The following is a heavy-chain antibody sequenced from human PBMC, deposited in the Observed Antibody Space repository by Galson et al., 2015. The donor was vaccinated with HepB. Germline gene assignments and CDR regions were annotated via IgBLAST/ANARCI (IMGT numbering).Heavy chain of an antibody. Sequence: SVKVSCKASGYTFTSYYMHWVRQAPGQGLEWMGIINPSGGSTSYAQKLQGRVTMTRDTSTSTVYMELSSLRSEDTAVYYCARGRLGYCSGGSCYYFDYWGQGTLVTVSS. D-gene: IGHD2-15*01. CDR3: ARGRLGYCSGGSCYYFDY. CDR1: GYTFTSYY. CDR2: INPSGGST. V-gene: IGHV1-46*04. J-gene: IGHJ4*02.